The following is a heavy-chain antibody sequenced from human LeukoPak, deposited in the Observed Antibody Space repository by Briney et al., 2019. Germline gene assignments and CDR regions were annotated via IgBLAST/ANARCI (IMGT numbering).Heavy chain of an antibody. CDR3: ARGGQGDGYSADEAFDI. V-gene: IGHV6-1*01. CDR2: TYYRSKWYN. D-gene: IGHD5-18*01. J-gene: IGHJ3*02. CDR1: GDSVSSNSS. Sequence: SQTLSLTCAISGDSVSSNSSWNWLRQSPSRGLEWLGRTYYRSKWYNDYVVSVKSRININPDTSKNQFSLQLNSVTPEDTAVYYCARGGQGDGYSADEAFDIWGQGAMVTVS.